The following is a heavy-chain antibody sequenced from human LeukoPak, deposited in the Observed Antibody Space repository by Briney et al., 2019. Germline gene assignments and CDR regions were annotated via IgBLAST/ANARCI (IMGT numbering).Heavy chain of an antibody. J-gene: IGHJ4*02. CDR2: INHSGST. CDR1: GGSFSGYY. Sequence: SETLSLTCAGYGGSFSGYYWSLIRQPPGKGLEWIGEINHSGSTNYNPSLKSRVTISVDTSKNQFSLKLSSVTAADTAVYYCARGVGATLPFDYWGQGTLVTVSS. D-gene: IGHD1-26*01. CDR3: ARGVGATLPFDY. V-gene: IGHV4-34*01.